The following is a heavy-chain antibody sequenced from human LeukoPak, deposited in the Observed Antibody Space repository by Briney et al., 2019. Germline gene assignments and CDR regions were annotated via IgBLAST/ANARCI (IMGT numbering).Heavy chain of an antibody. V-gene: IGHV4-39*07. D-gene: IGHD3-3*01. J-gene: IGHJ3*02. Sequence: SETLSLTCTVSGGSISNSFYYWGWIRQPPGKGLEWIGSINYSGSTNYNPSLKSRVTISVDTSKNQFSLKLSSVTAADTAVYYCASGTLSYDFWSGYYIWGQGTMVTVSS. CDR2: INYSGST. CDR3: ASGTLSYDFWSGYYI. CDR1: GGSISNSFYY.